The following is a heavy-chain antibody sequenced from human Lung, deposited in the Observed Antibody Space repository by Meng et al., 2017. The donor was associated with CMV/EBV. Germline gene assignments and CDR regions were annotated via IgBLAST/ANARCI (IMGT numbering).Heavy chain of an antibody. CDR3: ARGSLELGAMDQLDY. Sequence: LSCTVPGGSISSSSYYWGWIRQPPGKGLEWIGSVYYSGSTYYNPSLKSRVTISVDTSKNQFSLKLSSVTAADTAVYYCARGSLELGAMDQLDYWGQGTLVTVSS. J-gene: IGHJ4*02. CDR2: VYYSGST. CDR1: GGSISSSSYY. V-gene: IGHV4-39*07. D-gene: IGHD1-26*01.